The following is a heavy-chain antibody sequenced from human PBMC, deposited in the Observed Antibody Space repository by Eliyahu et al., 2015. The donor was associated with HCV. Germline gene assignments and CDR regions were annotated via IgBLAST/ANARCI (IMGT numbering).Heavy chain of an antibody. D-gene: IGHD3-22*01. V-gene: IGHV3-23*04. CDR2: ISGSGGST. Sequence: EVQLVESGGGLVQPGGSLRLSCAASGFTFSSYAMSWVRQAPGKGLEWVSAISGSGGSTYYADSVKGRFTISRDNSKNTLYLQMNSLRAEDTAVYYCARIPLGIITTLVDFDYWGQGTLVTVSS. CDR3: ARIPLGIITTLVDFDY. CDR1: GFTFSSYA. J-gene: IGHJ4*02.